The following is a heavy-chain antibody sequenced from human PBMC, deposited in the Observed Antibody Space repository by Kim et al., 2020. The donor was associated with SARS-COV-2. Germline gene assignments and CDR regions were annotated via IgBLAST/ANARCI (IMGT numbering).Heavy chain of an antibody. J-gene: IGHJ4*02. CDR1: GYTFTSYA. V-gene: IGHV7-4-1*02. Sequence: ASVKVSCKASGYTFTSYAMNWVRQAPGQGLEWMGWINTNTGNPTYAHGFTGRFVFSLDTSVSTAYLQISSLKAEDTAVYYCARLGGGYDSLSFDYWGQGTLVTVSS. CDR2: INTNTGNP. CDR3: ARLGGGYDSLSFDY. D-gene: IGHD5-12*01.